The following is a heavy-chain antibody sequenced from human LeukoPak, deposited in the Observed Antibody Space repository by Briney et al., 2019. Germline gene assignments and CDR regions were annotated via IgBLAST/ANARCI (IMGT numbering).Heavy chain of an antibody. D-gene: IGHD6-13*01. CDR1: GYTFTSYD. J-gene: IGHJ5*02. Sequence: GASVKVSCKASGYTFTSYDINWVRQATGQVLEWMGWMNPNSGNTGYAQKFQGRVTMTRNTSVSTAYMELSSLRSEDTAVYYCARGNWGSSSYRVDPWGQGTLVTVSS. V-gene: IGHV1-8*01. CDR2: MNPNSGNT. CDR3: ARGNWGSSSYRVDP.